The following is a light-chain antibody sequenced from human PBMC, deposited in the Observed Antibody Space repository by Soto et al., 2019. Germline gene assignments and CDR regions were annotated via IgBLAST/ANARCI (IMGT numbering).Light chain of an antibody. Sequence: QSALTQPRSVSGSPGQSVTISCTGTSSDVGGYNYVSWYQQSPGKAPKLIIFDVSQRPSGVPDRFSGSKSDNTASLTISGLQTEDEADYYCSSYTSSTPVVFGGGTQLTVL. CDR1: SSDVGGYNY. CDR2: DVS. CDR3: SSYTSSTPVV. J-gene: IGLJ2*01. V-gene: IGLV2-11*01.